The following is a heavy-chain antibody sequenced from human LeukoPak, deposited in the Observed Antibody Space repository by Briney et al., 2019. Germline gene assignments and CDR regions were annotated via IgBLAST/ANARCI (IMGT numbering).Heavy chain of an antibody. V-gene: IGHV3-74*01. D-gene: IGHD4-17*01. CDR2: IKGDGSVT. J-gene: IGHJ5*02. CDR3: AKDYGDPNWFDP. CDR1: GFSFRNAW. Sequence: GGSLRLSCAASGFSFRNAWMHWVRQAPGKGLVWVSRIKGDGSVTVYADSVKGRFTISRDNSKNTLYLQMNSLRAEDTAVYYCAKDYGDPNWFDPWGQGTLVTVSS.